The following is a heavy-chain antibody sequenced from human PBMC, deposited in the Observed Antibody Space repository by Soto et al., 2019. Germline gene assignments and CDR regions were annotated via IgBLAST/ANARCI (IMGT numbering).Heavy chain of an antibody. J-gene: IGHJ6*02. D-gene: IGHD6-19*01. CDR2: IAYDGSNK. Sequence: GGSLRLSCAASGFTFSSYGMHWVRQAPGKGLEWVAVIAYDGSNKYYADSVKGRFTISRDNSKNTLYLQMNSLRAEDTAVYYCAKERSSCWYWTHYYGMDVWGQGATVTVSS. CDR1: GFTFSSYG. CDR3: AKERSSCWYWTHYYGMDV. V-gene: IGHV3-30*18.